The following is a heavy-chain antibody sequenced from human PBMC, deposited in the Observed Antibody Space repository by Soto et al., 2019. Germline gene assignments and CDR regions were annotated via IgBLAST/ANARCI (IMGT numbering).Heavy chain of an antibody. Sequence: PGGSLRLSCAASGFTFSSYEMNWVRQAPGKGLEWVSYISSSGSTIYYADSVKGRFTISRDNAKNSLYLQMNSLRAEDTAVYYCARVTVVLGYCSSTSCPSGPTDVRGKGTTVTISS. J-gene: IGHJ6*04. V-gene: IGHV3-48*03. D-gene: IGHD2-2*01. CDR3: ARVTVVLGYCSSTSCPSGPTDV. CDR2: ISSSGSTI. CDR1: GFTFSSYE.